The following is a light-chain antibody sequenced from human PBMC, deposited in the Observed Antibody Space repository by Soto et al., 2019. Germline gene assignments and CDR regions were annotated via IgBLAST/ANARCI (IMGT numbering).Light chain of an antibody. J-gene: IGKJ2*01. Sequence: DIQLTQSASSLSASVGDRLTITCLASQSISTYLNWYQQKPGKAPKLLIYAASSLQTGVPSRFSGSGSGTDFTLTISSLLPEDFATFYCQQSYSFPYTLGPGTKVDIK. CDR1: QSISTY. V-gene: IGKV1-39*01. CDR3: QQSYSFPYT. CDR2: AAS.